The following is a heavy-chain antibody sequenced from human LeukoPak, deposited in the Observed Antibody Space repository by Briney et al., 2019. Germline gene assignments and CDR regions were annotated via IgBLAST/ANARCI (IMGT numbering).Heavy chain of an antibody. CDR3: ARDQDTAMVTFDY. D-gene: IGHD5-18*01. J-gene: IGHJ4*02. Sequence: PGGSLRLSCAASGFTFSSYSMNWVRQAPGKGLEWVSSISSSSSYIYYADSVKGRFTISRDNAKNSLYLQMNSLRAEDTAVYYCARDQDTAMVTFDYWGQGTLVTVSS. CDR2: ISSSSSYI. CDR1: GFTFSSYS. V-gene: IGHV3-21*01.